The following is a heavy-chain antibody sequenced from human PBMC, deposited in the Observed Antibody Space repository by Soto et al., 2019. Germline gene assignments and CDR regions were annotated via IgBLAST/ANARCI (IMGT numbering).Heavy chain of an antibody. J-gene: IGHJ4*02. CDR3: ARSRGFGKWLLRPPDY. Sequence: ASVKVSCKASGYTFTSNAMHWVRQAPGQRLEGMGWINAGNGNTKYAQKFQGRVTITRDTSASTAYMELSSLRSEDTAVYYCARSRGFGKWLLRPPDYWGRGTLVPVSS. CDR2: INAGNGNT. D-gene: IGHD3-22*01. V-gene: IGHV1-3*01. CDR1: GYTFTSNA.